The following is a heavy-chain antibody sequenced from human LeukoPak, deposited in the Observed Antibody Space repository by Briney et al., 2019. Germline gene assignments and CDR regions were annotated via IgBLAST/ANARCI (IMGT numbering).Heavy chain of an antibody. J-gene: IGHJ4*02. V-gene: IGHV4-59*01. D-gene: IGHD2-8*01. CDR2: VYHTGAS. CDR3: TRVVNGGHFDY. CDR1: GASINNYY. Sequence: PSETLSLTCSASGASINNYYWTWIRQPPGKGLEWIGYVYHTGASGYHPSLKSRVAMSLDTSKNQVSLNLRSVTAADTAVYFCTRVVNGGHFDYWGQGTLVTVSS.